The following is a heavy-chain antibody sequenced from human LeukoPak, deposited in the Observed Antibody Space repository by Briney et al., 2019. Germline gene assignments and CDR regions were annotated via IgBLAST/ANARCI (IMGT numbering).Heavy chain of an antibody. J-gene: IGHJ4*02. CDR1: GYSISSGYY. CDR3: ASPHIAAAGTAVGY. CDR2: VYHSGNP. Sequence: SETLSLTCTVSGYSISSGYYWGWIRQPPGKGLEWIGSVYHSGNPYYNPSLKSRVTISVDTSKNQFSLKLSSATAADTAVYYCASPHIAAAGTAVGYWGQGTLVTVSS. V-gene: IGHV4-38-2*02. D-gene: IGHD6-13*01.